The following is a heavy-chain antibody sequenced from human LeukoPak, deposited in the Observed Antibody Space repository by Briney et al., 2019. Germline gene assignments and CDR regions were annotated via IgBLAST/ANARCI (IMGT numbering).Heavy chain of an antibody. D-gene: IGHD2-2*01. CDR2: ITNGGGST. Sequence: PGGSLRLSCAASGFPFSSYAMSWVRQAPRKGLEWVSGITNGGGSTYYADSVKGRFTISRDNSKNTVYLQMNSLRAEDTAVYYCAAIYCGSTNCYAFDHWGQGALVTISS. V-gene: IGHV3-23*01. J-gene: IGHJ4*02. CDR1: GFPFSSYA. CDR3: AAIYCGSTNCYAFDH.